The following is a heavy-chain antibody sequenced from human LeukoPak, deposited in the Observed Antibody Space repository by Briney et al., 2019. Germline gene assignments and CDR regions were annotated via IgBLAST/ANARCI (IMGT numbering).Heavy chain of an antibody. V-gene: IGHV4-39*07. Sequence: SETLSLTCTVSGGSISSSSYYWGWIRQPPGKGLEWIGSIYYSGSTYYNPSLKSRVTISVDTSKNQFSLKLSSVTAADTAVYYCARISGITIFGVVYVFDYWGQGTLVTVSS. J-gene: IGHJ4*02. CDR2: IYYSGST. CDR3: ARISGITIFGVVYVFDY. CDR1: GGSISSSSYY. D-gene: IGHD3-3*01.